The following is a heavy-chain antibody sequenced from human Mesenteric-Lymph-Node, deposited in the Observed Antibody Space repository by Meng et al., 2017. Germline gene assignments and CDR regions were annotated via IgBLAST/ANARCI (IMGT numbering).Heavy chain of an antibody. CDR3: ARDVTGLFDPFDL. J-gene: IGHJ3*01. CDR1: GFTFSSYA. V-gene: IGHV3-30*04. CDR2: ISYDGSNK. D-gene: IGHD1-14*01. Sequence: GESLKISCAASGFTFSSYAMHWVRQAPGKGLEWVAVISYDGSNKYYADSVKGRFTISSDNSKNTLHLQMHSLRAEDTAVYFCARDVTGLFDPFDLWGQGTGVTVSS.